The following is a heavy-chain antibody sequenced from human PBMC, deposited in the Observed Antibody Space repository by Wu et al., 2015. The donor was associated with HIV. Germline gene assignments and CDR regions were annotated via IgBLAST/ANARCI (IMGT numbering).Heavy chain of an antibody. V-gene: IGHV1-2*02. D-gene: IGHD6-19*01. CDR2: INPNSGAT. CDR1: GYTFSGYY. CDR3: APHSSGSGKPPGTPLNGMDV. J-gene: IGHJ6*02. Sequence: QVQLVQSGAEVKKPGASVKVSCKASGYTFSGYYMHWVRQAPGQGLEWMGWINPNSGATNYAQKFQGRVTMTTDTSISTAYMELSRLRSDDTAVYYCAPHSSGSGKPPGTPLNGMDVVGPRGPTVTGLL.